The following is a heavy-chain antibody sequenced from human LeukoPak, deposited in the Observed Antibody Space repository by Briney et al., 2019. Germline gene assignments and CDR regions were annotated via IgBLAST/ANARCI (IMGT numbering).Heavy chain of an antibody. J-gene: IGHJ5*02. V-gene: IGHV3-7*01. Sequence: PGGSLRLSCAASGLTLRRYWMNWLRQAPGKGLEWVANIKEDGSGKYYVDSVKGRFTISRDNAKNSLYLQMNSLSGDDTGVYYCARGAMHDFWSGSWGQGTPVTVSS. D-gene: IGHD3-3*01. CDR2: IKEDGSGK. CDR3: ARGAMHDFWSGS. CDR1: GLTLRRYW.